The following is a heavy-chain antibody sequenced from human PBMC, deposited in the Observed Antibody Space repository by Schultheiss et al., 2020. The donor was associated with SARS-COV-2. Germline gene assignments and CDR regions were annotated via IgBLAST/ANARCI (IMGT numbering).Heavy chain of an antibody. CDR2: ISYDGSNK. J-gene: IGHJ4*02. CDR3: ARLASGAGDFDY. V-gene: IGHV3-30*03. D-gene: IGHD3-10*01. CDR1: GFTFSSYW. Sequence: GGSLRLSCAASGFTFSSYWMSWVRQAPGKGLEWVAVISYDGSNKYYADSVKGRFTISRDNSKNTLYLQMNSLRAEDTAVYYCARLASGAGDFDYWGQGTLVTVSS.